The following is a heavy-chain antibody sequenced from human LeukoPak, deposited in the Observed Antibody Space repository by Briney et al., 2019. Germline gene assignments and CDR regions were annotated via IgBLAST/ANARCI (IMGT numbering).Heavy chain of an antibody. CDR2: INHSGST. J-gene: IGHJ4*02. CDR3: ARGRVSAYCSSTSCYIYFDY. V-gene: IGHV4-34*01. Sequence: PSETLSLTCAVYGGSFSGYYWSWIRQPPGKGLEWIGEINHSGSTNYNPSLKSRVTISVDTSKNQFSLKLSSVTAADTAVYYCARGRVSAYCSSTSCYIYFDYWGQGTLVTVSS. CDR1: GGSFSGYY. D-gene: IGHD2-2*02.